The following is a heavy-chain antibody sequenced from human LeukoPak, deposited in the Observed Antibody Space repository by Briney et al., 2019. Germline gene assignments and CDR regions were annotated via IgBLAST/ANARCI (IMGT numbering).Heavy chain of an antibody. V-gene: IGHV1-24*01. CDR1: GYTLTELS. CDR3: ATVGGYSYGDPLDY. Sequence: GASVNVSFTVSGYTLTELSMHWVRQAPGKGLEWMGGFDPEDGETIYAQKFQGRVTMTEDTSTDTAYMELSSLRSEDTAVYYCATVGGYSYGDPLDYWGQGTLVTVYS. CDR2: FDPEDGET. J-gene: IGHJ4*02. D-gene: IGHD5-18*01.